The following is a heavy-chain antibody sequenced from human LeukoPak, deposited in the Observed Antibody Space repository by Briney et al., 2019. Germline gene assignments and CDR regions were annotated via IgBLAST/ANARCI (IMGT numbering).Heavy chain of an antibody. V-gene: IGHV3-30*02. D-gene: IGHD6-13*01. CDR2: IRYDGSNK. CDR3: AKDLGSSWPLYFDY. CDR1: GFTFSNYG. J-gene: IGHJ4*02. Sequence: GGSLRPSCAASGFTFSNYGMHWVRQAPGKGLEWVAFIRYDGSNKYYADSVKGRFTVSRDNSKNTLYLQMNSLRAEDTAVYYCAKDLGSSWPLYFDYWGQGTLVTVSS.